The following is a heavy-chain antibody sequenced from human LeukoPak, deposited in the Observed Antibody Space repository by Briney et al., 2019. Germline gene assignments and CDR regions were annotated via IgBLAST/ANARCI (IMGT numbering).Heavy chain of an antibody. CDR3: ASPGAYY. V-gene: IGHV3-23*01. CDR1: GFIFNNCA. CDR2: ITDSGRDT. J-gene: IGHJ4*02. Sequence: GGSLRLSCAASGFIFNNCAMAWVRQAPGQGLEWISAITDSGRDTYYADSVKGRFTISKDNSKNTLYLQMGSLRAEDMAVYYCASPGAYYWGQGTLVTVSS.